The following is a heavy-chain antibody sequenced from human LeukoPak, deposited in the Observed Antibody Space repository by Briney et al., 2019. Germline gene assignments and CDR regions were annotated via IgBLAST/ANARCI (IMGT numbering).Heavy chain of an antibody. Sequence: GGSLRLSCAASGFTFSSYAMHWVRQAPGKGLEWVAVISYDGGNKYYADSVKGRFTISRDNSKNTLYLQMNSLRAEDTAVYYCAREEVDLWYFDYWGQGTLVTVSS. D-gene: IGHD2-21*01. J-gene: IGHJ4*02. CDR2: ISYDGGNK. CDR1: GFTFSSYA. CDR3: AREEVDLWYFDY. V-gene: IGHV3-30-3*01.